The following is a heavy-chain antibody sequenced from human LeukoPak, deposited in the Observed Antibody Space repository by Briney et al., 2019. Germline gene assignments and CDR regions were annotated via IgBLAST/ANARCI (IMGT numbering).Heavy chain of an antibody. CDR1: GGSISSSSYY. D-gene: IGHD2-15*01. J-gene: IGHJ6*02. CDR2: IYYSGST. Sequence: SETLSLTCTVSGGSISSSSYYWGWIRQPPGKGLEWIGSIYYSGSTYYNPSLKRRVTISVDTSKNQFSLKLSSVTAADTAVYYCARHASGVYYYYYGMDVWGQGTTVTVSS. CDR3: ARHASGVYYYYYGMDV. V-gene: IGHV4-39*01.